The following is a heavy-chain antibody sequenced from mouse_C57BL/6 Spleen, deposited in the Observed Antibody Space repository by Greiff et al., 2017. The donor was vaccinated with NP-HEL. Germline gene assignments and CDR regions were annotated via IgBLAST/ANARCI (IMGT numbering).Heavy chain of an antibody. D-gene: IGHD3-1*01. CDR3: VLGTRY. J-gene: IGHJ2*01. V-gene: IGHV1-82*01. CDR2: IYPGDGDT. Sequence: VQRVESGPELVKPGASVKISCKASGYAFSSSWMNWVKQRPGKGLEWIGRIYPGDGDTNYNGKFKGKATLTADKSSSTAYMQLSSLTSEDSAVYFCVLGTRYWGQGTTLTVSS. CDR1: GYAFSSSW.